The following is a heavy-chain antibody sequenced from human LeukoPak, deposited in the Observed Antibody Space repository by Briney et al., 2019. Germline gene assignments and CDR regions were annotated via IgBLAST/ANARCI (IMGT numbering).Heavy chain of an antibody. V-gene: IGHV4-39*01. CDR3: ARRITPDDAFDI. Sequence: SETLSLTCTVSGGSISSSSYYWGWIRQPPGKGLEWIGSIYYSGSTCYNPSLKRRVTISVDTSKNQFSLKLSSVTAADTAVYYCARRITPDDAFDIWGQGTMVTVSS. J-gene: IGHJ3*02. CDR2: IYYSGST. D-gene: IGHD4-23*01. CDR1: GGSISSSSYY.